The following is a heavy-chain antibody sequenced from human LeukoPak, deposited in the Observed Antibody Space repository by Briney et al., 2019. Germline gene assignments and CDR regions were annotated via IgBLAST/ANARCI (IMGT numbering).Heavy chain of an antibody. J-gene: IGHJ5*02. CDR3: TWSGLKSES. Sequence: GGSLRLSCAASGFTFNSAWMSWVRQAPGKGLEWVAQIKTETDGGTTDYAAPVKGRFTISRDGSKNMEFLQMNSLKTDDTALYYCTWSGLKSESWGQGTLVTVSS. CDR1: GFTFNSAW. CDR2: IKTETDGGTT. V-gene: IGHV3-15*01. D-gene: IGHD3-3*01.